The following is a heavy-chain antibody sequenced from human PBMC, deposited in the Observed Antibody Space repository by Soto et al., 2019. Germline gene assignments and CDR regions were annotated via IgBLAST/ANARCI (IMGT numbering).Heavy chain of an antibody. D-gene: IGHD2-2*01. CDR1: GFTFNNYG. Sequence: PGGSLRLSCVVSGFTFNNYGINWVRQAPGKGLEWVSTVSKSDYTYYSDSVRGRFTISRDNAKNTVSLQMNTLRAEDTAVYYCAREDSIIIPAVSDFWGQGTLVTVPS. J-gene: IGHJ4*02. V-gene: IGHV3-21*04. CDR3: AREDSIIIPAVSDF. CDR2: VSKSDYT.